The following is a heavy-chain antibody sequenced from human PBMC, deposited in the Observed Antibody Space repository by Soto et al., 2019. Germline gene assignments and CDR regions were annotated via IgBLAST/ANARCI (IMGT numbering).Heavy chain of an antibody. V-gene: IGHV3-30*03. Sequence: GGSLRLSCAASGFTFSNYAMSWVRQAPGKGLEWVAVISYDGSDKYYADSVKGRFTISRDNSRNTLFLQMNSLRAEDTAVYYCARDYYKYYDSSGYYRSPAYWGQGTLVTVSS. CDR3: ARDYYKYYDSSGYYRSPAY. CDR1: GFTFSNYA. CDR2: ISYDGSDK. J-gene: IGHJ4*02. D-gene: IGHD3-22*01.